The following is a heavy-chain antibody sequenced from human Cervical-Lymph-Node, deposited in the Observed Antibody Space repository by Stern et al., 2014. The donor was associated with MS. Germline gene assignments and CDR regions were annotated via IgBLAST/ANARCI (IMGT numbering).Heavy chain of an antibody. CDR3: ARAFCTGCVCYSFPFYGMDV. J-gene: IGHJ6*02. D-gene: IGHD2-8*02. Sequence: EVQLVESGGGVVRPGGSVRLSCAASGFIFDDYGMSWVRQVPGKGPAWVSAISATGGSTDYAAAVKVRFTISRDNAKNALYLRMNSLRVEDTAVYHCARAFCTGCVCYSFPFYGMDVWGQGTTVTVSS. CDR1: GFIFDDYG. CDR2: ISATGGST. V-gene: IGHV3-20*01.